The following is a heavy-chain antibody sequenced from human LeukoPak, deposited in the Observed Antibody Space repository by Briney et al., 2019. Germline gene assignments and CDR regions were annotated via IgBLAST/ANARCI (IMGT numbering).Heavy chain of an antibody. J-gene: IGHJ3*02. D-gene: IGHD2-2*01. V-gene: IGHV1-2*02. Sequence: ASVKVSCMASGYTFTGYYMHWVRQAPGHGLEWMGWINPNSAGTNYAQKFQGRVTMTRDTSISTSYMELSRLTSDDTAVYYCARERVVPVGAFDIWGQGTMVTVSS. CDR2: INPNSAGT. CDR1: GYTFTGYY. CDR3: ARERVVPVGAFDI.